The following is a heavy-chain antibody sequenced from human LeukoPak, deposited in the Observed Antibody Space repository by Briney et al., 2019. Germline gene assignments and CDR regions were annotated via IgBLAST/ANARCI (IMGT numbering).Heavy chain of an antibody. CDR2: ISYGGDNK. V-gene: IGHV3-30*04. CDR3: SRDGPRDYDILTALDY. Sequence: GTSLRLSCAASGFNFQIYAMHWVRQAPGKGLEWVAIISYGGDNKYYADSVKGRFTISRDNSKSMLYLQMNGLRPEDTAVYYCSRDGPRDYDILTALDYWGQGTVVSVSS. D-gene: IGHD3-9*01. CDR1: GFNFQIYA. J-gene: IGHJ4*02.